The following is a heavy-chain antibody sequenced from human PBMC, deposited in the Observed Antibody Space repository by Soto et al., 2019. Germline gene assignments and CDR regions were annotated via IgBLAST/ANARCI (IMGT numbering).Heavy chain of an antibody. Sequence: GGSLRLSCAASGLTFRSYWMHWVRQAPGKGLEWVSSISESGGRTYHADSVKGRFTISRDNAKNSLYLQMNSLRAEDTAVYYCARALYGGNSYYFDYWGQGTLVTVSS. CDR3: ARALYGGNSYYFDY. CDR1: GLTFRSYW. CDR2: ISESGGRT. V-gene: IGHV3-21*01. J-gene: IGHJ4*02. D-gene: IGHD4-17*01.